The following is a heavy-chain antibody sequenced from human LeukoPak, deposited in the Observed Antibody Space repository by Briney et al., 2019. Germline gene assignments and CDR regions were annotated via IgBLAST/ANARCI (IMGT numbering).Heavy chain of an antibody. CDR2: TSDNGDYT. V-gene: IGHV3-23*01. Sequence: GGSLRLSCAASGFTFNIYTMTWVRQAPGKGLDWVSITSDNGDYTYYADSLQGRFTISRDNSKNTLYLQMNSLRGEDTAIYYCAKSRGIYDNSGWRTFDYWGQGTPVTVSS. CDR3: AKSRGIYDNSGWRTFDY. J-gene: IGHJ4*02. CDR1: GFTFNIYT. D-gene: IGHD6-19*01.